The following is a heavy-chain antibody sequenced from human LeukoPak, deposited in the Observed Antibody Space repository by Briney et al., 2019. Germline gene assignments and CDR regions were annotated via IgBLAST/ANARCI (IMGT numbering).Heavy chain of an antibody. V-gene: IGHV1-69*05. D-gene: IGHD6-19*01. CDR1: GGTFSSYA. CDR3: ARARWSGWSYFDY. J-gene: IGHJ4*02. CDR2: IIPIFGTA. Sequence: ASVKVSCKASGGTFSSYAISWVRQAPGQGLEWMGGIIPIFGTANYAQKFQGRVTMTRDTSTSTVYMELSSLRSEDTAVYYCARARWSGWSYFDYWGQGTLVTVSS.